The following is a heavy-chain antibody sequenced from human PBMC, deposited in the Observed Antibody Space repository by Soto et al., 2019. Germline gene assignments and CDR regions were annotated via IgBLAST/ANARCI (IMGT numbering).Heavy chain of an antibody. D-gene: IGHD3-22*01. J-gene: IGHJ3*02. Sequence: SVKVSCKASGGTFSSYAISWVRQAPGQGLEWMGGIIPIFGTANYAQKFQGRVTITADESTSTAYMELSSLRSEDTAVYYCAREFAAYYYDSSGPSDAFDIWGQGTMVTVSS. CDR1: GGTFSSYA. CDR2: IIPIFGTA. CDR3: AREFAAYYYDSSGPSDAFDI. V-gene: IGHV1-69*13.